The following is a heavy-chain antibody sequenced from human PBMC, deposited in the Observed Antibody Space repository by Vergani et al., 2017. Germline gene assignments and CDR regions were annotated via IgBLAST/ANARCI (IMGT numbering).Heavy chain of an antibody. D-gene: IGHD4-17*01. CDR2: IYSGGST. CDR1: GFTFSSYA. Sequence: EVQLLESGGGLVQPGGSLRLSCAASGFTFSSYAMSWVRQAPGKGLEWVSVIYSGGSTYYADSVKGRFTISRDNSKNTLYLQMNSLRAEDTAVYYCASEGGGTTVDYWGQGTLVTVSS. J-gene: IGHJ4*02. V-gene: IGHV3-23*03. CDR3: ASEGGGTTVDY.